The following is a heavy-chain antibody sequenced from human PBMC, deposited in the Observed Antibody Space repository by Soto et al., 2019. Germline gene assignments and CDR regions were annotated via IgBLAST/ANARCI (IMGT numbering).Heavy chain of an antibody. CDR1: GFTFSSYA. Sequence: GGSLRLSCAASGFTFSSYAMSWVRQAPGKGLEWVSAISGSGGSTYYADSVKGRFTISRDNSKNTLYLQMNSLRAEDTAVYYCAKAASITMIVVVITTHYFDYWGQGTLVTV. V-gene: IGHV3-23*01. CDR2: ISGSGGST. CDR3: AKAASITMIVVVITTHYFDY. D-gene: IGHD3-22*01. J-gene: IGHJ4*02.